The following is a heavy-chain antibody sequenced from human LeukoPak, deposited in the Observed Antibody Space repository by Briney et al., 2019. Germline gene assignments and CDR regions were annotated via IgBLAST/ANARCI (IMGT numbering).Heavy chain of an antibody. V-gene: IGHV3-33*01. CDR1: GFTFSSYG. J-gene: IGHJ6*02. CDR3: ARGHYDFWSDYYYGMDV. CDR2: IWYDGSNK. Sequence: GGSLRLSCAASGFTFSSYGMHWVRQAPGKGLEWVAVIWYDGSNKYYADSVKGRFTISRDNSKNTLYLQMYSLRAEDTAVYYCARGHYDFWSDYYYGMDVWGQGTTVTVSS. D-gene: IGHD3-3*01.